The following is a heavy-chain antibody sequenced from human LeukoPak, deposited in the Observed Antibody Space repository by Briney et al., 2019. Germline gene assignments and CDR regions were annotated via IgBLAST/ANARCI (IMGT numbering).Heavy chain of an antibody. D-gene: IGHD6-13*01. CDR2: ISGSGDST. CDR1: GFTFSSYA. J-gene: IGHJ4*02. Sequence: GGSLRLSCAASGFTFSSYAMSWVRQAPGQGLEWVSTISGSGDSTYYTDSVKGRFTISRDNSKNTLYLQMNSLRAEDTAVYYCAKDLSSSWHNTFDYWGQGTLVTVSS. CDR3: AKDLSSSWHNTFDY. V-gene: IGHV3-23*01.